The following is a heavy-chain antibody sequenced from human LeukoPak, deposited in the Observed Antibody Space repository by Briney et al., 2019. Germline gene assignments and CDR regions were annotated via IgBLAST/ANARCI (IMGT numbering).Heavy chain of an antibody. CDR2: ISAYNGNT. CDR1: GYTFTSYG. V-gene: IGHV1-18*01. D-gene: IGHD2-2*01. CDR3: ARVVPAAIYLNYYYYMDV. Sequence: GASVKVSCKASGYTFTSYGISWVRQAPGQGLERMGWISAYNGNTNYAQKLQGRVTMTTDTSTSTAYMELRSLRSDDTAVYYCARVVPAAIYLNYYYYMDVWGKGTTVTVSS. J-gene: IGHJ6*03.